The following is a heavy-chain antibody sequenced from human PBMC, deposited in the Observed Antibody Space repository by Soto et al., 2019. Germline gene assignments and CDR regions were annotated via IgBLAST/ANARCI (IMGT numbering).Heavy chain of an antibody. CDR1: GVSISTSSYY. Sequence: SETLSLTCTVSGVSISTSSYYWGWIRQPPGKGLEWIGNIYYSGHTYYNPSLKSRVTIFVDTSKNQFSLQLSSVTAADTAVYYCARRKIIAVAGVNNFDYGGQGTRVTVP. J-gene: IGHJ4*02. CDR3: ARRKIIAVAGVNNFDY. V-gene: IGHV4-39*01. CDR2: IYYSGHT. D-gene: IGHD6-19*01.